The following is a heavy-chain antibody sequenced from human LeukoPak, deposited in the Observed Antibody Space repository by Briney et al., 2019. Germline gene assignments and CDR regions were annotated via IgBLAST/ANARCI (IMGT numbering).Heavy chain of an antibody. CDR1: GFTFSRYS. V-gene: IGHV3-21*01. J-gene: IGHJ4*02. CDR3: ARGTLSRFDY. CDR2: ISSSSSYI. Sequence: GGPLRLSCAASGFTFSRYSMNWVPEAPGEGLEWVSSISSSSSYIYYADSMKGRFTISRDNAKNSLYLQMNSLRAEDTAVYYCARGTLSRFDYWGQGTLVTVSS.